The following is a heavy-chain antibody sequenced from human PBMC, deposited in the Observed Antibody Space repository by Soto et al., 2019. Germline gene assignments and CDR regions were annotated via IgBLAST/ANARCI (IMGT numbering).Heavy chain of an antibody. J-gene: IGHJ6*02. CDR3: ARPSSGWYRDYYGMDV. D-gene: IGHD6-19*01. CDR1: GYSFTSYW. Sequence: PGESLKISCKGSGYSFTSYWISWVRQMPGKGLEWMGRIDPSDSYTNYSPSFQGHVTISADKSISTAYLQWSSLKASDTAMYYCARPSSGWYRDYYGMDVWGQGTLVTVSS. CDR2: IDPSDSYT. V-gene: IGHV5-10-1*01.